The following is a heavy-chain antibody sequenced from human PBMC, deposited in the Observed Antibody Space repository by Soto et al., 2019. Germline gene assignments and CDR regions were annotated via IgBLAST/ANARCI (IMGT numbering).Heavy chain of an antibody. Sequence: PGGSLRLSCAGSGFFFQNYAMHWVRLAPGKGLEWVAYIFYDGSNDNYADSVKGRFTVSRDNSEGMMYLQMNNLRVEDTGVYFCARAMTMTRARIFGMDVWGLGTTVTVSS. J-gene: IGHJ6*02. CDR2: IFYDGSND. CDR1: GFFFQNYA. CDR3: ARAMTMTRARIFGMDV. V-gene: IGHV3-33*01. D-gene: IGHD3-3*01.